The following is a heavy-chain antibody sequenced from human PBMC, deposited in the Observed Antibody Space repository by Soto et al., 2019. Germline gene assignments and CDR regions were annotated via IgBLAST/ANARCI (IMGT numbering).Heavy chain of an antibody. Sequence: GKGLEWVPAMSGSADSTYYADSVKGRFTISRDNSKNTLYLQMNSLRAEDTAVYYCAKDMDYDFWSGYLDYSGQGTLVTVSS. D-gene: IGHD3-3*01. J-gene: IGHJ4*02. V-gene: IGHV3-23*01. CDR3: AKDMDYDFWSGYLDY. CDR2: MSGSADST.